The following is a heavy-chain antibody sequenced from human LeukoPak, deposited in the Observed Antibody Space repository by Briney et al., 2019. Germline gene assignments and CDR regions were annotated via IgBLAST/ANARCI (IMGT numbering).Heavy chain of an antibody. J-gene: IGHJ3*02. Sequence: PGGSLRLSCAASRFTFSSYAMSWVRQAPGKGLEWVSAISGRGDNTYYADSVKGQFTISRDNSKNTLYLQMNSLRAEDTAVYYCAREAYRWELLTSYDAFDIWGQGTMVTVSS. CDR3: AREAYRWELLTSYDAFDI. V-gene: IGHV3-23*01. D-gene: IGHD1-26*01. CDR2: ISGRGDNT. CDR1: RFTFSSYA.